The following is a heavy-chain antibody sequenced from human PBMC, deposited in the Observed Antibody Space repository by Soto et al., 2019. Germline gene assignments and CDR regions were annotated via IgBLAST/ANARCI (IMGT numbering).Heavy chain of an antibody. V-gene: IGHV3-53*01. CDR2: IYSGGGA. J-gene: IGHJ4*02. CDR1: GFTVSSNY. D-gene: IGHD2-2*02. CDR3: ARPRYPTGFFDY. Sequence: PGGSLRLSCAASGFTVSSNYMSWVRQAPGKGLEWVSVIYSGGGAYYADSVKGRFTSSRDNSKNTLYLQMNSLGAEDTAVYYCARPRYPTGFFDYWGQGTLVTVSS.